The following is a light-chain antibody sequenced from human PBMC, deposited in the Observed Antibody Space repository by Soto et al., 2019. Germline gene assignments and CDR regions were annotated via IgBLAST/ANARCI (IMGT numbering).Light chain of an antibody. Sequence: DIQVTQFPSSLSASVGDRVTITCRASQAIGNYLAWYQQKPGKVPKLLIYAASTLQSGVPSRFSGSRSGTYFTLTVSSLQPEDFATYYCQKYNSAPLTFGPGTKVDIK. CDR1: QAIGNY. CDR2: AAS. J-gene: IGKJ3*01. CDR3: QKYNSAPLT. V-gene: IGKV1-27*01.